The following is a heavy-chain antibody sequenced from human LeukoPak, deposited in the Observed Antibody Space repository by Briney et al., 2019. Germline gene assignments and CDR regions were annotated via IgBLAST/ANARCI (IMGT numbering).Heavy chain of an antibody. Sequence: GGSLRLSCAASGFTVSSNYMSWVRQAPGKGLVWVSVIYSGGSTYYADSVKGRFIISRDNSKNTLYLQMNSLRAEDTAVYYCAKGPAPRLGEFSYHTLVDYWGQGTLVTVSS. CDR1: GFTVSSNY. CDR3: AKGPAPRLGEFSYHTLVDY. V-gene: IGHV3-53*05. CDR2: IYSGGST. D-gene: IGHD3-16*02. J-gene: IGHJ4*02.